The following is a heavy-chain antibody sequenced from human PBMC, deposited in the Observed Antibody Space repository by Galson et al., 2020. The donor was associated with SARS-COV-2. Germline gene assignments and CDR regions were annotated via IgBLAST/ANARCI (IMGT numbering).Heavy chain of an antibody. V-gene: IGHV4-59*08. J-gene: IGHJ4*02. CDR1: RGSISNHY. CDR3: AKLAEGRRSSEDY. Sequence: ETSETLSLTCTVSRGSISNHYWRWIRQPPGKGLEWIGYIDDSGTTNFNPSLKSRVTISLDTPKNQFSLKVNSVTAADTAVYYCAKLAEGRRSSEDYWGQGTRVTVSS. CDR2: IDDSGTT. D-gene: IGHD1-26*01.